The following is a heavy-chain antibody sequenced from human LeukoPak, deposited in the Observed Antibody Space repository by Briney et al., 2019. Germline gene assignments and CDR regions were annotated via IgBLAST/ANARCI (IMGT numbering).Heavy chain of an antibody. V-gene: IGHV4-31*03. Sequence: SETLSLTCTVSGGSISSGGYYWSWIRQHPGKGLEWIGYIYYSGSTYYNPSLKSRVTISVDTSKNQFSLKLSSVTAADTAVYYCARSNVQTYYFDYWGQGTLVTVSS. J-gene: IGHJ4*02. D-gene: IGHD1-1*01. CDR3: ARSNVQTYYFDY. CDR1: GGSISSGGYY. CDR2: IYYSGST.